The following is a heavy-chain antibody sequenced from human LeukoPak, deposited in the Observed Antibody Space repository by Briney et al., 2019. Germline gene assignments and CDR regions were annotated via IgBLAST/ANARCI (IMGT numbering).Heavy chain of an antibody. CDR3: AKVAGDLSYSSGWYDDLDY. Sequence: GGSLRLSCAASGFTFSSYAMHWVRQAPGKGLEWVAVISYDGSNKYYADSVKGRFTISRDNSKNTLYLQMNSLRAEDTAVYYCAKVAGDLSYSSGWYDDLDYWGQGTLVTVSS. CDR1: GFTFSSYA. J-gene: IGHJ4*02. V-gene: IGHV3-30*04. CDR2: ISYDGSNK. D-gene: IGHD6-19*01.